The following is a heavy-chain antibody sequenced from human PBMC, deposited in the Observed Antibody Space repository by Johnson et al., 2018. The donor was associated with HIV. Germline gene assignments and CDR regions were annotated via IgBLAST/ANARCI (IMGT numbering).Heavy chain of an antibody. Sequence: QVQLVESGGSVVQPGGSLRLSCAASGFTFSNYGMHWVRQAPGKGLEWVAFIRYDGSNKYYADSVKGRFTISRDNSKNTLHLQMNSLRPEDTAVYYCARNSGNGLVLRGDAFDMWGQGTMVTVSS. CDR1: GFTFSNYG. CDR2: IRYDGSNK. V-gene: IGHV3-30*02. CDR3: ARNSGNGLVLRGDAFDM. J-gene: IGHJ3*02. D-gene: IGHD2-8*01.